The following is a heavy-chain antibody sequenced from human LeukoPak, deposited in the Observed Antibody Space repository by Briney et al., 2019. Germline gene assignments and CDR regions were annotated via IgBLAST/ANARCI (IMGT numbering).Heavy chain of an antibody. CDR2: IFYSGTT. Sequence: KPSETLSLTCTVSGPSISSYYWSWIRQPPGKGLEWIGYIFYSGTTKYNPSLKSRVTISVDTSRNQISLKLSSVTAADTAVYYCAIGVPAHYYYDMDVWGQGTTVAVSS. J-gene: IGHJ6*02. CDR1: GPSISSYY. V-gene: IGHV4-59*08. D-gene: IGHD2-8*01. CDR3: AIGVPAHYYYDMDV.